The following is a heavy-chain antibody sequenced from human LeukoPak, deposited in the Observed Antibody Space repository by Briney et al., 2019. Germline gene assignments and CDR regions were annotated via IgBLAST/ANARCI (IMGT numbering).Heavy chain of an antibody. CDR3: AREWGDYYDSSGYPLPDY. CDR2: ISSSSSYI. J-gene: IGHJ4*02. V-gene: IGHV3-21*01. CDR1: GFIFSSYS. D-gene: IGHD3-22*01. Sequence: AGGSLRLSCAASGFIFSSYSMNWVRQAPGKGLEWVSSISSSSSYIYYADSVKGRFTISRDNAKNSLYLQMNSLRAEDTAVYYCAREWGDYYDSSGYPLPDYWGQGTLVTVSS.